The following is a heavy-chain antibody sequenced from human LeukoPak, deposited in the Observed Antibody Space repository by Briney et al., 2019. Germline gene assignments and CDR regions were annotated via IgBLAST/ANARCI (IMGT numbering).Heavy chain of an antibody. CDR3: ARDSPREYCSGGSCYAWFDP. CDR2: ISSSSSYI. D-gene: IGHD2-15*01. J-gene: IGHJ5*02. Sequence: GGSLRLSCAASGFTFSSYSMNWVRQAPGKGLEWVSSISSSSSYIYYADSVKGRFTISRDNAKNSLYLQMNSLRAEDTAVYYCARDSPREYCSGGSCYAWFDPWGQGTLVTVSS. V-gene: IGHV3-21*01. CDR1: GFTFSSYS.